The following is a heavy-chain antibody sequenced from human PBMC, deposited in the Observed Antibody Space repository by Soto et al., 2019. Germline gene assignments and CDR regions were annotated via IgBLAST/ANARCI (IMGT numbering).Heavy chain of an antibody. J-gene: IGHJ4*02. V-gene: IGHV3-33*01. CDR2: IWYDGSNK. Sequence: QVQLVESGGGVVQPGRYLRLSCAASGFTFSSYGMHWVRQAPGKGLEWVAVIWYDGSNKYYADSVKGRFTISRDNSKNTLYLQMNSLRAEDTAVYYCARDLAVGYSSGWYGGGYYFDYWGQGTLVTVSS. CDR1: GFTFSSYG. CDR3: ARDLAVGYSSGWYGGGYYFDY. D-gene: IGHD6-19*01.